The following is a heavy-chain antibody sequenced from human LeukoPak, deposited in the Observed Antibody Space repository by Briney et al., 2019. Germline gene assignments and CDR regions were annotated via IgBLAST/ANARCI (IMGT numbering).Heavy chain of an antibody. V-gene: IGHV3-48*01. CDR1: EFSVGSNY. CDR2: ISGNSSTI. Sequence: GGSLRLSCAASEFSVGSNYMTWVRQAPGKGLEWVSYISGNSSTIYYADSVKGRFTISRDNAKNSLYLQMNSLRVEDTAFYYCARDRWFGESLPAHFEYWGQGTLVTVSS. D-gene: IGHD3-10*01. CDR3: ARDRWFGESLPAHFEY. J-gene: IGHJ4*02.